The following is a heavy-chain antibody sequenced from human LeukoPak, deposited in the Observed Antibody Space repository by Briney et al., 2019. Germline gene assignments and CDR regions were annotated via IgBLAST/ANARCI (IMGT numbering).Heavy chain of an antibody. V-gene: IGHV1-69*06. CDR2: IIPIFGTA. CDR3: ARDPPNWNDPNYFDY. Sequence: SVKVSCKASGGTFSSYAISWVRQAPGQGLEWMGGIIPIFGTANYAQKFQGRVTITADKSTSTAYMELSSLRSEDTAVYYCARDPPNWNDPNYFDYWGQGTLVTVSS. CDR1: GGTFSSYA. D-gene: IGHD1-1*01. J-gene: IGHJ4*02.